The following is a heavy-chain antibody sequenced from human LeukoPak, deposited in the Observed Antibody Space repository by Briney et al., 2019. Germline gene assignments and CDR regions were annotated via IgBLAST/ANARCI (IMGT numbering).Heavy chain of an antibody. V-gene: IGHV3-64*05. CDR1: GFTFSSYA. D-gene: IGHD5-18*01. CDR2: ISSNGGST. J-gene: IGHJ4*02. CDR3: VKGGSYTAMDLDY. Sequence: PGGSLRLSCSASGFTFSSYAMHWVRQALGKGLEYVSAISSNGGSTYYADSVKGRFTISRDNSKNTLYVQMSSLRAEDTAVYYCVKGGSYTAMDLDYWGQGNLVTVSS.